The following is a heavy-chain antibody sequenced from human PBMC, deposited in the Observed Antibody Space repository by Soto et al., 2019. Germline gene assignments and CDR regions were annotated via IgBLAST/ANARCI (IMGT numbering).Heavy chain of an antibody. CDR1: GGSISSGGYY. CDR3: ARTETRDCSGGSCYAGVYNWFDP. CDR2: IYYSGST. J-gene: IGHJ5*02. D-gene: IGHD2-15*01. Sequence: QVQLQESGPGLVKPSQTLSLTCTVSGGSISSGGYYWSWIRQHPGKGLEWIGYIYYSGSTYYNPSLKSRVTISVDTSKNQFSLKLSSVTAADTAVYYCARTETRDCSGGSCYAGVYNWFDPWGQGTLVTVSS. V-gene: IGHV4-31*03.